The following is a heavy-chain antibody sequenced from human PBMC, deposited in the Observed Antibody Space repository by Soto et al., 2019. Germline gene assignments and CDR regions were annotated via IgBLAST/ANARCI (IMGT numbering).Heavy chain of an antibody. CDR1: GASISRSAY. CDR2: IYSIGNT. V-gene: IGHV4-39*01. Sequence: TETLSPTCTVSGASISRSAYWGWIRQPPGKGLEWIGSIYSIGNTYYNPSLKSGVTISADTSKNQFSLNLISVTAADTAVYYCRRSSRYSTDVWGQGITVPVSS. J-gene: IGHJ6*02. CDR3: RRSSRYSTDV. D-gene: IGHD6-19*01.